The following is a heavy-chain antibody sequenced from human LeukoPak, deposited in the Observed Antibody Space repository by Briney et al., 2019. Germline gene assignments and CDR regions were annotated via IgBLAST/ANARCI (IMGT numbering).Heavy chain of an antibody. V-gene: IGHV3-23*01. CDR2: IGGRGGST. D-gene: IGHD3-16*01. J-gene: IGHJ5*02. CDR3: GKEGGA. Sequence: GGSLRLSCAASGFRFSDYTMTWVRQAPGKGPEWVSAIGGRGGSTYYADSLGGRFTISRDNSKDMLYLQMNGLKVEDTATYYCGKEGGAWGQGTKVTVSS. CDR1: GFRFSDYT.